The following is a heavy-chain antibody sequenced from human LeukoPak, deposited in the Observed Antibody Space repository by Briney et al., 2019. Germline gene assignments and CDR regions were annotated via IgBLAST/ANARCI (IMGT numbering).Heavy chain of an antibody. D-gene: IGHD3-3*01. V-gene: IGHV3-74*01. CDR1: GFTFSSYW. J-gene: IGHJ4*02. CDR2: INSDGSST. CDR3: AGAYDFWSGYPLRY. Sequence: GGSLRLSCAASGFTFSSYWMHWVRQAPGKGLVWVSRINSDGSSTSYADSVKGRFTISRDNAKNTLYLQMNSLRAEDTAVYYCAGAYDFWSGYPLRYWGQGTLVTVSS.